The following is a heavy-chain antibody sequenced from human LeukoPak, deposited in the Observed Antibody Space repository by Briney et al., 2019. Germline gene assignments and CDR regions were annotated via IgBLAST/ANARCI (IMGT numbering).Heavy chain of an antibody. J-gene: IGHJ1*01. CDR3: ARVPLHDDSRHYYPH. Sequence: ASVKVSCKTSGYTFTNYGMHWVRQAPRQSPEWMGWINTGNGNTKSSQKFQDRVTLTRDTSASTGYMELNSLSSEDTAVCYCARVPLHDDSRHYYPHWGQGTPVTVSS. CDR1: GYTFTNYG. CDR2: INTGNGNT. D-gene: IGHD3-22*01. V-gene: IGHV1-3*04.